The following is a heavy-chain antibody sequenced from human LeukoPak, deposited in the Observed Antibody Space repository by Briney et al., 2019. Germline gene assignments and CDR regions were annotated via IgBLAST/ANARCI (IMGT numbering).Heavy chain of an antibody. CDR1: GFTFSSYG. Sequence: GGSLRLSCAASGFTFSSYGMHWVRQTPGKGLEWVAFILYDGSDTFCADSVKGRFTISKDNSKNTLYLQMNSLRLEDAALYYCTKPYTYGSWYFHSWGQGTLVTVSS. CDR3: TKPYTYGSWYFHS. D-gene: IGHD3-10*01. V-gene: IGHV3-30*19. CDR2: ILYDGSDT. J-gene: IGHJ4*02.